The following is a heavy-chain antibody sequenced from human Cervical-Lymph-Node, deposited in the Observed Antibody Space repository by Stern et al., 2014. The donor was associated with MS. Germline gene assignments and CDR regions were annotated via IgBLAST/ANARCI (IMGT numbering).Heavy chain of an antibody. J-gene: IGHJ4*02. Sequence: QVQLVQSGPGLVKPSETLSLTCTVSGGSIRNYYWSWIRQPPGKGLEWIGYIYYSGSTNSNPSLKSRVPISAAPSKTLLPLKLSCVTAADTAVYYCATFFRSGSSYYFDYWGQGTLVTVAS. D-gene: IGHD5-12*01. CDR2: IYYSGST. V-gene: IGHV4-59*08. CDR1: GGSIRNYY. CDR3: ATFFRSGSSYYFDY.